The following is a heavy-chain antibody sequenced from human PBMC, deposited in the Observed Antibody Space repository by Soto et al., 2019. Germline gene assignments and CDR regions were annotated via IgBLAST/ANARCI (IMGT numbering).Heavy chain of an antibody. CDR1: GGSVSSGSYY. J-gene: IGHJ2*01. CDR3: ARDPGCGGSCYWYFDL. CDR2: IYYSGST. Sequence: PSETLSLTCTVSGGSVSSGSYYWGWIRQPPGKGLEWIGYIYYSGSTYYNPSLKSRVTISVDTSKNQFSLKLSSVTAADTAVYYCARDPGCGGSCYWYFDLWGRGTLVTVSS. D-gene: IGHD2-15*01. V-gene: IGHV4-31*03.